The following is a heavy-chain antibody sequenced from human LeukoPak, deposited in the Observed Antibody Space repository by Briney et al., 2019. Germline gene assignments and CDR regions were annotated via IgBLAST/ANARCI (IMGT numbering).Heavy chain of an antibody. V-gene: IGHV3-21*01. CDR3: ARGSEWSSGVSDY. D-gene: IGHD3-3*01. Sequence: PGGSLRLSCAASGFTFSTCGMNWVRQAPGKGLEWVSSISGSSAYIYYADSVKSRFTISRDNAKNSLYLQMNSLRAEDTAVYYCARGSEWSSGVSDYWGQGTLVTVSS. J-gene: IGHJ4*02. CDR1: GFTFSTCG. CDR2: ISGSSAYI.